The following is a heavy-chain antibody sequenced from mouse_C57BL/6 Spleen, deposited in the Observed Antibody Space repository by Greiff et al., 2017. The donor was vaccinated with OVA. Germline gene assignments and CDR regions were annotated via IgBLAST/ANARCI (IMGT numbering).Heavy chain of an antibody. J-gene: IGHJ3*01. V-gene: IGHV1-55*01. CDR2: IYPGSGST. CDR1: GYTFTSYW. CDR3: ATESRQLGRFAY. D-gene: IGHD3-3*01. Sequence: QVQLKESGAELVKPGASVKMSCKASGYTFTSYWITWVKQRPGQGLEWIGDIYPGSGSTNYNEKFKSKATLTVDTSSSTAYMQLSSLTSEDSAVYYCATESRQLGRFAYWGQGTLVTVSA.